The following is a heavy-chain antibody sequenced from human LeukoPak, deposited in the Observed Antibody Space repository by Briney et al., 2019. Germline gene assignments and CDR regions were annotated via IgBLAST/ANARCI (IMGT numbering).Heavy chain of an antibody. V-gene: IGHV3-23*01. J-gene: IGHJ5*02. CDR1: GFTFSSYA. CDR2: ISGSGGST. Sequence: GGSLRLSCAASGFTFSSYAMSWVRQAPGKGLEWVSAISGSGGSTYYADSVKGRFTSSRDNSKNTLYLQMNSLRAEDTAVYYCAKDSSGPGKGDWFDPWGQGTLVTVSS. CDR3: AKDSSGPGKGDWFDP. D-gene: IGHD3-22*01.